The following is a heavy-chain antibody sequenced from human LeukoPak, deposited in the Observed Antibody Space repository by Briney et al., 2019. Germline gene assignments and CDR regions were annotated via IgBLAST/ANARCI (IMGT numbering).Heavy chain of an antibody. V-gene: IGHV1-46*01. Sequence: GASVKVSCKASGYTFTSYYMHWVRQAPGQGLEWMGIINPSGGSTSYAQKFQGRVTMTRDTSTSTVYMELSSLRSVDTAVYYCARFIGDSSGYYFGDYWGQGTLVTVSS. CDR2: INPSGGST. J-gene: IGHJ4*02. CDR1: GYTFTSYY. D-gene: IGHD3-22*01. CDR3: ARFIGDSSGYYFGDY.